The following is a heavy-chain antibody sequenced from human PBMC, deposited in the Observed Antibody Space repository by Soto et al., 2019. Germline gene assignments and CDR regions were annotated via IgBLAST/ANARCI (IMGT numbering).Heavy chain of an antibody. V-gene: IGHV3-23*01. Sequence: EVQLLDSGGGLVQPGGSLRLSCAASGFTFSNYAMTWVRQGPGKGLEWVSGISGSGGRSYYADSVKGRFTISRDNYKSTLYLQMNSLRAEDTDVYYCAKAYFVWSSEQPYYFDYWGQGTLVTVSS. CDR1: GFTFSNYA. D-gene: IGHD3-16*01. CDR3: AKAYFVWSSEQPYYFDY. J-gene: IGHJ4*02. CDR2: ISGSGGRS.